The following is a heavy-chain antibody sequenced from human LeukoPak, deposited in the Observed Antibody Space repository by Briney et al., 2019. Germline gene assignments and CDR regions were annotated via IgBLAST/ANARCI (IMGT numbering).Heavy chain of an antibody. CDR2: INPSSGGT. V-gene: IGHV1-2*02. J-gene: IGHJ4*02. CDR1: GYTFTGYY. Sequence: ASVKVSCKASGYTFTGYYMHWVRQAPGQGLEWMGWINPSSGGTNYAQKFQGRVTMTRDTSISTAYMELSRLRSDDTAVYYCARDSGSYCFDYWGQGTLVTVSS. D-gene: IGHD1-26*01. CDR3: ARDSGSYCFDY.